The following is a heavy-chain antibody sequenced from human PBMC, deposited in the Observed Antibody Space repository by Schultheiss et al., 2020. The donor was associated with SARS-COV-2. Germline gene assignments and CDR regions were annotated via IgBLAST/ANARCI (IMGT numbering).Heavy chain of an antibody. Sequence: ASVKVSCKASGYTFTGYYMHWVRQAPGQGLEWMGWINPNSGGTNYAQKFQGRVTMTRDTSISTAYMELSRLRSDDTAVYYCARKPEDYGDLEDYWGQGTLVTVSS. D-gene: IGHD4-17*01. V-gene: IGHV1-2*02. CDR2: INPNSGGT. CDR1: GYTFTGYY. J-gene: IGHJ4*02. CDR3: ARKPEDYGDLEDY.